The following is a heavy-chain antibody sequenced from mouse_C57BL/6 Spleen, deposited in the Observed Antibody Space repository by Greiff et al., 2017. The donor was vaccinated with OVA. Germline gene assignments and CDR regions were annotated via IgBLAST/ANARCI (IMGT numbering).Heavy chain of an antibody. Sequence: EVKLMESEGGLVQPGSSMKLSCTASGFTFSDYYMAWVRQVPEKGLEWVANINYDGSGTYYLDSLKSRFIISRDNAKNILYLQMSSLKSEDTATYYCARDYYGSFDYWGQGTTLTVSS. CDR1: GFTFSDYY. J-gene: IGHJ2*01. D-gene: IGHD1-1*01. CDR2: INYDGSGT. V-gene: IGHV5-16*01. CDR3: ARDYYGSFDY.